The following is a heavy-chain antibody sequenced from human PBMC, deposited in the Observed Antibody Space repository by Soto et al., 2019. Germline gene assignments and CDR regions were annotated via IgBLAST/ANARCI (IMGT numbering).Heavy chain of an antibody. CDR2: IYYTGAT. CDR3: ARDRRLSALFEL. V-gene: IGHV4-59*01. Sequence: VQLHESGPGLVKPSETLSLTCTVSGVSITGYYWSWIRQSPGKGLEWIGYIYYTGATNYNPSLKSRVTISVDMSRNQFSLTLRSVTAADTAIYYCARDRRLSALFELWGHGTMVTVSP. D-gene: IGHD3-16*01. J-gene: IGHJ3*01. CDR1: GVSITGYY.